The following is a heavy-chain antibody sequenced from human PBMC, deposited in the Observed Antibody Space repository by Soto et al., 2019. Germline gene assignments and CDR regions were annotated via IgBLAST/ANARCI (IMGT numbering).Heavy chain of an antibody. J-gene: IGHJ3*01. CDR2: IYWVDDK. Sequence: QITLKESGPTLVQPTQTLTLTCTFSGFSLSSPGARVGWIRQPPGKALEWLALIYWVDDKLYSPSLRSRLTITRDASNTPMVLTMTTMDPLDTATYYCAHKGPLTDPPDTFGVWGQGTMVTVSS. D-gene: IGHD3-9*01. CDR1: GFSLSSPGAR. V-gene: IGHV2-5*02. CDR3: AHKGPLTDPPDTFGV.